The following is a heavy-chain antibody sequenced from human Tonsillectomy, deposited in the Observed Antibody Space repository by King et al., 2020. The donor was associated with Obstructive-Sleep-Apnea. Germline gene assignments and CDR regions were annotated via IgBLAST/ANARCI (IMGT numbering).Heavy chain of an antibody. V-gene: IGHV3-33*01. J-gene: IGHJ6*02. Sequence: VQLVESGGGVVQPGRSLRLSCAASGFTFNSFGMDWVRQAPGKVLEWVAFIWYDGSNKYYADSVKGRFTISRDNSKNTLYLQMNSLRAEDTAVYYCARDSPLRTGNYYGMDVWGQGTTVTVSS. CDR1: GFTFNSFG. D-gene: IGHD3/OR15-3a*01. CDR2: IWYDGSNK. CDR3: ARDSPLRTGNYYGMDV.